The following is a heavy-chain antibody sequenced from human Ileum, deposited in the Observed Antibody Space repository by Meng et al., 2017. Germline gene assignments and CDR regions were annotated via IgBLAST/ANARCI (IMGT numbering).Heavy chain of an antibody. Sequence: HVQADQCGSVFKKPGASVNVSCKSSGYTFTDYAMNWVRQAPGQGLQVVGWISTKTANPAYAQGFTGRFVFSLDTSVSTAYLQISSLKAEDTAVYYCARGGSSGWLPDYWGQGTLVTVSS. D-gene: IGHD6-19*01. CDR1: GYTFTDYA. J-gene: IGHJ4*02. V-gene: IGHV7-4-1*02. CDR2: ISTKTANP. CDR3: ARGGSSGWLPDY.